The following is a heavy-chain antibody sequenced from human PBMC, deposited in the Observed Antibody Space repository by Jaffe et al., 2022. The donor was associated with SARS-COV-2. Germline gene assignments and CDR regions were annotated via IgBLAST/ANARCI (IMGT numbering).Heavy chain of an antibody. CDR2: ISSGSDYI. J-gene: IGHJ6*02. Sequence: EVQLVESGGGLVKPGGSLRLSCAASGFTFSTYTMSWVRQAPGKGLEWVASISSGSDYIYYADSVSGRFTISRDNAKNSLYLQMNSLRPEDTAVYSCARDRVPAPSRTFVDYFGMDVWGQGTTVTVSS. D-gene: IGHD2-2*01. CDR3: ARDRVPAPSRTFVDYFGMDV. V-gene: IGHV3-21*01. CDR1: GFTFSTYT.